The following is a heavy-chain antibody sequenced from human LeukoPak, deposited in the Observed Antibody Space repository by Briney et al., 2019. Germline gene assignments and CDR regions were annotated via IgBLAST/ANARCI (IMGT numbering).Heavy chain of an antibody. CDR3: ARGQQPISLFDY. CDR2: IYYSGST. D-gene: IGHD6-13*01. V-gene: IGHV4-31*03. Sequence: TLSLTCTVSGGSISSGGYYWSWIRQHPGKGLEWIGYIYYSGSTYYNPSLKSRATISVDTSKNQFSLKLSSVTAADTAVYYCARGQQPISLFDYWGQGTLVTVSS. J-gene: IGHJ4*02. CDR1: GGSISSGGYY.